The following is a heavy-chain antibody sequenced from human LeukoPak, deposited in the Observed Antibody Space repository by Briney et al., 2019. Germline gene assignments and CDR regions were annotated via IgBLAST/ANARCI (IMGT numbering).Heavy chain of an antibody. Sequence: ASVKVSCKASGYTFTSYGISWVRQAPGQRLEWMGWISAYNGNTNYAQKLQGRVTMTTDTSTSTAYMELRSLRSDDTAVYYCARAIYGADEGWFDPWGQGTLVTVSS. V-gene: IGHV1-18*01. CDR1: GYTFTSYG. D-gene: IGHD4-17*01. CDR2: ISAYNGNT. J-gene: IGHJ5*02. CDR3: ARAIYGADEGWFDP.